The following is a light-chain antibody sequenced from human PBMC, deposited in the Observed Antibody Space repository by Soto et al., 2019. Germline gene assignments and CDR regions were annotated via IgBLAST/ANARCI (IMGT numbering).Light chain of an antibody. CDR2: AAS. J-gene: IGKJ3*01. CDR1: QGISSY. V-gene: IGKV1-8*01. CDR3: QQYYSYPFT. Sequence: AIRMTQSPSSLSASTGDRVTITCRARQGISSYLAWYQQKPGKAPKLLIYAASTLQSGVPSRFSGSGSGTDFTLPISCLQSEDFATYYCQQYYSYPFTFGPGTKVDIK.